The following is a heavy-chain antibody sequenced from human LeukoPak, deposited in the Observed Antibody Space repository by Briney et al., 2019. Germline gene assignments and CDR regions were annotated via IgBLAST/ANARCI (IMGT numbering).Heavy chain of an antibody. J-gene: IGHJ4*02. V-gene: IGHV3-21*01. D-gene: IGHD6-6*01. CDR3: AKDDIEQLDEDY. Sequence: PGGSLRLSCAASGFSFSSYSMHWVREAPGKGLEWVSCISVTTNYIYYADSVKGRFTISRDNAKNSLYLQMNSLRAEDTAVYYCAKDDIEQLDEDYWGQGTLVTVSS. CDR1: GFSFSSYS. CDR2: ISVTTNYI.